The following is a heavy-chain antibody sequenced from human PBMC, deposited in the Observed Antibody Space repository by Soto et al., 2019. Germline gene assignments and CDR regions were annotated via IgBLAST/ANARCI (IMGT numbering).Heavy chain of an antibody. CDR3: ARSNSSSWDYYYYYGVDV. CDR1: GGTFSSYA. Sequence: SVKVSCKASGGTFSSYAISWVRQAPGQGLEWMGGIIPIFGTANYAQKFQGRVTITADESTSTAYMELSSLRSEDTAVYYCARSNSSSWDYYYYYGVDVWGQGTTVTVSS. CDR2: IIPIFGTA. V-gene: IGHV1-69*13. D-gene: IGHD6-13*01. J-gene: IGHJ6*02.